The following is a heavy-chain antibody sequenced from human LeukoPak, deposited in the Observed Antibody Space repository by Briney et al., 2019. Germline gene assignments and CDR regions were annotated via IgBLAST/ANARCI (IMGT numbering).Heavy chain of an antibody. V-gene: IGHV4-34*01. Sequence: PSETLSLTCAVYGGSFSGYYWSWIRQPPGKGLEWIGEINHSGSTNYNPSVQSRVTMSVDTSKNQFSLKVNSVTAADTAVYYCARGPVAGQPPPFYDFWGQGTLVTVSS. J-gene: IGHJ4*02. CDR3: ARGPVAGQPPPFYDF. CDR2: INHSGST. CDR1: GGSFSGYY. D-gene: IGHD6-19*01.